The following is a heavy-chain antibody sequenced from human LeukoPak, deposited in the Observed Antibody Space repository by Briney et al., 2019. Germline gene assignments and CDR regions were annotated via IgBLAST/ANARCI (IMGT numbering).Heavy chain of an antibody. J-gene: IGHJ4*02. CDR1: GYSISSGHY. CDR3: ARGGVDIVATTIRGGLFDY. CDR2: MYHSGST. V-gene: IGHV4-38-2*02. D-gene: IGHD5-12*01. Sequence: SETLSLTCTVSGYSISSGHYWGWIRQPPGKGLEWIGSMYHSGSTNYNPSLKSRVTISVDTSKKQFSLKLRSVTAADTAVYYCARGGVDIVATTIRGGLFDYWGQGTLVTVSS.